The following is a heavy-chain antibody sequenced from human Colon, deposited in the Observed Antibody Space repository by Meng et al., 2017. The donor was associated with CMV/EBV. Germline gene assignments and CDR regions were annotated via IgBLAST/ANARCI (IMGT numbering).Heavy chain of an antibody. CDR3: ARAGDDYFDL. CDR2: INPNMGGT. CDR1: GYTFTDYK. D-gene: IGHD5-24*01. V-gene: IGHV1-2*02. J-gene: IGHJ4*02. Sequence: ASVKVSCKTSGYTFTDYKIHWVRQAPGQGREWMGWINPNMGGTTYAQKFQGRVTVTRDTSISTAYMELNSLRSDDTAVYYCARAGDDYFDLWGQGTLVTVSS.